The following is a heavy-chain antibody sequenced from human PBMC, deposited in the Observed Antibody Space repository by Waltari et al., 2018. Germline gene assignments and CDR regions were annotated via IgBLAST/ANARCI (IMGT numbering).Heavy chain of an antibody. V-gene: IGHV3-23*01. Sequence: EVQLLESGGGLVQPGGSLRLSCAASGFSFSNDAINGVRQAPGKGLEWVSTISASGHSTYYADSVEGPFTISRDNSKNTLYLQMNSLRVEDTAVYYCAKDYFDSSGYYYPLDYWGQGTLVTVST. CDR2: ISASGHST. CDR3: AKDYFDSSGYYYPLDY. D-gene: IGHD3-22*01. CDR1: GFSFSNDA. J-gene: IGHJ4*02.